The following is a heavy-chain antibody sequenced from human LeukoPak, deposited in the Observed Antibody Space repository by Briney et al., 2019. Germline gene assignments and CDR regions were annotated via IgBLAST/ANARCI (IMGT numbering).Heavy chain of an antibody. Sequence: GGSLRLSCAASGFTFSSYAMSWVRQAPGKGLEWVSAISTAGSTYYADSVKGRFTISRDNSKNTLFLQMNSLRAEDTATYYCTREVWGSFGYWGQGALVTVSS. CDR1: GFTFSSYA. V-gene: IGHV3-23*01. D-gene: IGHD3-16*01. CDR3: TREVWGSFGY. J-gene: IGHJ4*02. CDR2: ISTAGST.